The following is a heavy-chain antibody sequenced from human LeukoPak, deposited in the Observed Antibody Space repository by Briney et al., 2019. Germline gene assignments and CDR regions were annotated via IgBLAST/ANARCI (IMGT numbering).Heavy chain of an antibody. CDR1: GGSISSGDYY. J-gene: IGHJ5*02. CDR2: IYHSGST. CDR3: ARYYGSGSYPLDWFDP. V-gene: IGHV4-39*07. D-gene: IGHD3-10*01. Sequence: ASETLSLTCTVSGGSISSGDYYWGWIRQPPGKGLEWIGSIYHSGSTYYNPSLKSRVTISVDTSKNQFSLKLSSVTAADTAVYYCARYYGSGSYPLDWFDPWGQGTLVTVSS.